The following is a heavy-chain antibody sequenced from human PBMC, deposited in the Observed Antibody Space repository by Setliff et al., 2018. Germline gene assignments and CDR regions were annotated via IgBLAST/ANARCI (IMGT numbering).Heavy chain of an antibody. CDR3: AREGALGTDS. V-gene: IGHV3-20*04. J-gene: IGHJ5*01. CDR2: ISWNSNYI. Sequence: PGGSLRLSCAASGFTFDDYGMSWVRQAPGKGLEWVSGISWNSNYIAYADSVRGRFTISRDNAKNSLFLQMNSLRAEDTAVYYCAREGALGTDSWGQGTLVTVSS. D-gene: IGHD1-26*01. CDR1: GFTFDDYG.